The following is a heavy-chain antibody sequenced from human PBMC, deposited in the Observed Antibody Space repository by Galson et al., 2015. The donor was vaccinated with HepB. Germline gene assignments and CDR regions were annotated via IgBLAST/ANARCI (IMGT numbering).Heavy chain of an antibody. Sequence: SLRLSCAASGFTFSSYGMHWVRQAPGKGLEWVAVISYDGSNKYYADSVKGRFTISRDNSKNTLYLQMNSLRAEDTAVYYCAKDQPRGVAAAGIVDYWGQGTLVTVSS. V-gene: IGHV3-30*18. J-gene: IGHJ4*02. CDR2: ISYDGSNK. CDR3: AKDQPRGVAAAGIVDY. D-gene: IGHD6-13*01. CDR1: GFTFSSYG.